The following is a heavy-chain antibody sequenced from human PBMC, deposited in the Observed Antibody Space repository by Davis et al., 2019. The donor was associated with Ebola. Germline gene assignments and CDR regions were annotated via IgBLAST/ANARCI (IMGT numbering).Heavy chain of an antibody. CDR1: GFIFSTHT. CDR2: IGSDGINT. D-gene: IGHD2-21*02. V-gene: IGHV3-30-3*01. CDR3: ARGGLYGDPSP. Sequence: PGGSLRLSCAASGFIFSTHTMHWVRQAPGKGLEWVAVIGSDGINTVYADSVKGRFTISRDNTKKSLYLQMNSLRDEDTAVYFCARGGLYGDPSPWGQGTLVTVSS. J-gene: IGHJ5*02.